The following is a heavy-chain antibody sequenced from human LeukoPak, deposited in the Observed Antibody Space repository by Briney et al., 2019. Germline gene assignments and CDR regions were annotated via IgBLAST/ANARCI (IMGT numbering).Heavy chain of an antibody. CDR1: GGSFSGYY. CDR3: ARGRGPQPADIVVVPAEYYFDY. D-gene: IGHD2-2*01. V-gene: IGHV4-34*01. Sequence: SETLSLTRAVYGGSFSGYYWSWIRQPPGKGLEWIGEINHSGSTNYNPSLKSRVTISVDTSKHQFSLKPSSVTAADTAVYYCARGRGPQPADIVVVPAEYYFDYWGEGTLVTVPS. J-gene: IGHJ4*02. CDR2: INHSGST.